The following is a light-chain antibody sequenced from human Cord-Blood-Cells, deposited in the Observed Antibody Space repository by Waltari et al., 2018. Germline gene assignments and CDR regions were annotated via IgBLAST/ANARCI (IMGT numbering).Light chain of an antibody. V-gene: IGLV2-14*01. CDR3: SSYTSSSTYWV. CDR1: SSDVGGYNY. Sequence: QSALTQPASVSGSPGQSITISCTGTSSDVGGYNYVSWYQPHTGKAPKLMIYDVSKRPSGVSNRFSGSKSGNTASLTISGLQAEDEADYYCSSYTSSSTYWVFGGGTKLTVL. CDR2: DVS. J-gene: IGLJ3*02.